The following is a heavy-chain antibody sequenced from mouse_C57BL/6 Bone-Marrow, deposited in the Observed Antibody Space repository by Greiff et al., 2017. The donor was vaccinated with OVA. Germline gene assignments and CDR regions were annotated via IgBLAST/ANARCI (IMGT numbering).Heavy chain of an antibody. J-gene: IGHJ1*03. V-gene: IGHV5-4*03. CDR1: GFTFSSYA. Sequence: EVKLVESGGGLVKPGGSLKLSCAASGFTFSSYAMSWVRQTPEKRLEWVATISDGGSYTYYPDNVKGRFTISRDNAKNNLYLQMSHLKSEDTAMCYCARHGSSSWYFDVWGTGTTVTVSS. CDR3: ARHGSSSWYFDV. CDR2: ISDGGSYT. D-gene: IGHD1-1*01.